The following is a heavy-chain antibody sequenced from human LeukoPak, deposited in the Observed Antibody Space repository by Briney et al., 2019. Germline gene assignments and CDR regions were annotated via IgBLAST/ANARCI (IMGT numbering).Heavy chain of an antibody. V-gene: IGHV3-7*03. D-gene: IGHD4-17*01. J-gene: IGHJ3*02. CDR3: ARERYGDYLGDAFDI. Sequence: PGGSLRLSCAASGFTFHDAWMNWVRQAPGKGLEWVANIKQDGSEKYYVDSVKGRFTISRDNAKNSLYLQINSLRAEDTAVYYCARERYGDYLGDAFDIWGQGTMVTVSS. CDR1: GFTFHDAW. CDR2: IKQDGSEK.